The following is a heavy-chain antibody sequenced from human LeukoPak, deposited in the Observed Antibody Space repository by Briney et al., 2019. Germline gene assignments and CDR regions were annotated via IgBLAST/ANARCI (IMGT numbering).Heavy chain of an antibody. J-gene: IGHJ3*02. CDR2: ISGSGGST. D-gene: IGHD3-22*01. V-gene: IGHV3-23*01. CDR1: GFTFSSYA. Sequence: GGSLRLSCAASGFTFSSYAMSWVRQAPGKGLEWVSAISGSGGSTYYADSVKGRFTISRDNSKNTLYLQMNSLRAEDTAVYYCAKDGPIVVVSPDAFDIWGQGTMVTVSS. CDR3: AKDGPIVVVSPDAFDI.